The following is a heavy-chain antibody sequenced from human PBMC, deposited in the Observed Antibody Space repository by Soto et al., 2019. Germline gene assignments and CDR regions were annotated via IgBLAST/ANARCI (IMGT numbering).Heavy chain of an antibody. V-gene: IGHV4-34*01. CDR2: INHSGST. Sequence: PSETLSLTCAVYGGSFSGYYWSWIRQPPGKGLEWIGEINHSGSTNYNPSLKSRVTISVDTSKNQFSLKLSSVTAADTAVYYCARGRSSEYSSSSQYYFDYWGQGTLVTVSS. CDR3: ARGRSSEYSSSSQYYFDY. J-gene: IGHJ4*02. CDR1: GGSFSGYY. D-gene: IGHD6-6*01.